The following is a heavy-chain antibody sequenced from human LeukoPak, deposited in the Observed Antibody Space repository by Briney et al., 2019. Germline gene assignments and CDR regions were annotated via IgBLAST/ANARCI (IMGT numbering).Heavy chain of an antibody. CDR2: LSYDGSVK. V-gene: IGHV3-30*18. CDR3: AKDRSYYGAGSFFEY. CDR1: GFTFNTYG. Sequence: PGGSLRLSCAASGFTFNTYGMHWVRQAPGKGLEWVAALSYDGSVKWYTDSVKGRFTISRDNSENTVYLQMNSLRTEDTAVYYCAKDRSYYGAGSFFEYWGQGTLVTLSS. J-gene: IGHJ4*02. D-gene: IGHD3-10*01.